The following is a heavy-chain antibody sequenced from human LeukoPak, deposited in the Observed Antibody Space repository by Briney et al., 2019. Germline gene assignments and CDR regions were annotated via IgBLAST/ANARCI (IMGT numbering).Heavy chain of an antibody. Sequence: SETLSLTCAVYGGSFSGYYWSWIRQPPGKGLEWMGEINHSGSTNYNPSLKSRVTISVDTSKNQFSLKLSSVTAADTAVYYCARAYSSSWGGFDPWGQGTLVTVSS. V-gene: IGHV4-34*01. J-gene: IGHJ5*02. D-gene: IGHD6-13*01. CDR3: ARAYSSSWGGFDP. CDR2: INHSGST. CDR1: GGSFSGYY.